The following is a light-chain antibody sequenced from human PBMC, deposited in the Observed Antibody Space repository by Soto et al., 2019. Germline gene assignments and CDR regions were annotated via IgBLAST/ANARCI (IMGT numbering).Light chain of an antibody. CDR3: QQYNSYPWT. CDR1: QSISSW. Sequence: DIQMTQSPSTLSASVGDRVTITCRASQSISSWLAWYQQKPGKAPKVLIYDASSLESGVPSRFSGSGSGTEFTLTISSLQPDDFATYYCQQYNSYPWTFCQGTKVEIK. V-gene: IGKV1-5*01. CDR2: DAS. J-gene: IGKJ1*01.